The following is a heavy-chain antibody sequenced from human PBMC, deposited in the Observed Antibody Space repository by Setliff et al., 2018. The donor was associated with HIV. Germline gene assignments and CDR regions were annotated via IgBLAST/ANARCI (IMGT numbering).Heavy chain of an antibody. V-gene: IGHV1-18*04. CDR3: ARIGYSGYDFAYGLDY. CDR1: GYTFTTYG. D-gene: IGHD5-12*01. Sequence: GASVKVSCKASGYTFTTYGISWVRQAPGQGLEWMGWISAYNGNTNYAQKLQGRVTMTTDTSTSTAYMELRSLRSDDTAVYCCARIGYSGYDFAYGLDYWGQGTLVTVS. J-gene: IGHJ4*02. CDR2: ISAYNGNT.